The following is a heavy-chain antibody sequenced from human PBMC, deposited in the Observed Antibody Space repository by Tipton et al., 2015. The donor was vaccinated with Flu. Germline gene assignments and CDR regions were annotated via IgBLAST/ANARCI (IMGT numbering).Heavy chain of an antibody. CDR3: ARERLDLDSLYYNGVDV. CDR2: VRQAGSP. Sequence: TLSLTCSVSGDSIASPYFWGWIRQPPGKGLEWIGNVRQAGSPYYNPSLRSRLSISLDRPKNQFSLNLTSVTAADTAVYYCARERLDLDSLYYNGVDVWGQGTTVTVSS. J-gene: IGHJ6*02. D-gene: IGHD6-25*01. CDR1: GDSIASPYF. V-gene: IGHV4-38-2*02.